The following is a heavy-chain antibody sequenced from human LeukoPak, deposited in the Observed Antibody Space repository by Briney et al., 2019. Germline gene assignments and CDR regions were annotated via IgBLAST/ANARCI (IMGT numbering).Heavy chain of an antibody. CDR1: GGTFSSYA. V-gene: IGHV1-69*11. CDR2: IIPVHGKP. CDR3: AREGRITTPGTIYFYFGLDL. Sequence: ASVKVSCKASGGTFSSYAINWVRLAPGQGLEWMGKIIPVHGKPNYAQQFQGRVTITADESTSTAYLELSSLKSEDTAVYYCAREGRITTPGTIYFYFGLDLWGQGTTVIVSS. J-gene: IGHJ6*02. D-gene: IGHD1-20*01.